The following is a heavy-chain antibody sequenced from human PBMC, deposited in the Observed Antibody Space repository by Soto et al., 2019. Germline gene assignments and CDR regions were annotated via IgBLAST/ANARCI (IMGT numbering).Heavy chain of an antibody. Sequence: SETLSLTCAVYGGSFSGYYWSWIRQPPGKGLEWIGEINHSGSTNYNPSLKSRVTISVDTSKNQFSLKLSSVTAADTAVYYCAREVQLWLNGMDVCGQGTTVTDSS. CDR2: INHSGST. CDR1: GGSFSGYY. V-gene: IGHV4-34*01. J-gene: IGHJ6*02. D-gene: IGHD5-18*01. CDR3: AREVQLWLNGMDV.